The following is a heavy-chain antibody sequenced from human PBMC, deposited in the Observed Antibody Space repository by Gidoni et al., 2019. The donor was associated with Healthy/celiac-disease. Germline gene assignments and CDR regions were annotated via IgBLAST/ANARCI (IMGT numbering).Heavy chain of an antibody. J-gene: IGHJ6*03. Sequence: QAQLVQSGAEGKKPGASVKVPCKASGYTFTSYGISWLRQAPGQGLERMGWISAYNGNTNYAQVLQGRVTMTTDTSTSTAYMELRSLRADDTAVYYCARWLRLEDYYMDVWGKGTTVTVSS. V-gene: IGHV1-18*01. CDR1: GYTFTSYG. D-gene: IGHD5-12*01. CDR3: ARWLRLEDYYMDV. CDR2: ISAYNGNT.